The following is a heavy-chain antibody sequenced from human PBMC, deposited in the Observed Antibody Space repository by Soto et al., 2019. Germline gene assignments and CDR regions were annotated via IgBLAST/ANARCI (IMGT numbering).Heavy chain of an antibody. D-gene: IGHD6-13*01. CDR2: ISSSGSTI. Sequence: GGSLRLSCAASGFTFSSYEMNWVRQAPGKGLEWVSYISSSGSTIYYADSVKGRFTISRDNAKNSLYLQMNSLRAEDTAVYYCAKDLHRPGMNDYYGMDVWGQGTTVTVSS. CDR1: GFTFSSYE. J-gene: IGHJ6*02. CDR3: AKDLHRPGMNDYYGMDV. V-gene: IGHV3-48*03.